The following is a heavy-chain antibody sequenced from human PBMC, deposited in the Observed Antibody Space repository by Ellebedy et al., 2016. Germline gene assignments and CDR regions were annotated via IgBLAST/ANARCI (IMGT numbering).Heavy chain of an antibody. CDR1: GGSFSGYY. D-gene: IGHD3-22*01. Sequence: SETLSLTXAVYGGSFSGYYWSWIRQPPGKGLEWIGEINHSGSTNYNPSLKSRVTISVDTSKNQFSLKLSSVTAADTAVYYCARVEGYYDSSGSGLFDYWGQGTLVTVSS. CDR2: INHSGST. J-gene: IGHJ4*02. CDR3: ARVEGYYDSSGSGLFDY. V-gene: IGHV4-34*01.